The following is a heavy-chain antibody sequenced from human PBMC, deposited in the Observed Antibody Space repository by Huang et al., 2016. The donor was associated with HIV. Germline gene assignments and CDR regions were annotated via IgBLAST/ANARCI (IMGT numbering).Heavy chain of an antibody. CDR3: AKDGRGSGTYYDYFEY. CDR1: GFTFNKYD. Sequence: QVQLVESGGGVVQPGRSLRLSCAAFGFTFNKYDMHWVRQAPGKGLAWVAVISYDGSNKYHADSVKGRFTISRDNSKNTVYLQMNSLRVEDTAVYYCAKDGRGSGTYYDYFEYWGQGTLVTVSS. CDR2: ISYDGSNK. J-gene: IGHJ4*02. D-gene: IGHD1-26*01. V-gene: IGHV3-30*18.